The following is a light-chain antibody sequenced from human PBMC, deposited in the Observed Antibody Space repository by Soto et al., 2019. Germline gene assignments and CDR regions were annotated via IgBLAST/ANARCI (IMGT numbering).Light chain of an antibody. J-gene: IGKJ4*01. V-gene: IGKV3-20*01. CDR1: QTVSNTY. CDR2: GAS. Sequence: EIVLTQFPGALSLSPGERVTLSCRASQTVSNTYFAWYQQKSGQTLKVLIYGASNIDTGIPDRFSGSGSGTDCTVTSRRLEPEELAAYSCHQYGSHPLTFGGGTTVEIK. CDR3: HQYGSHPLT.